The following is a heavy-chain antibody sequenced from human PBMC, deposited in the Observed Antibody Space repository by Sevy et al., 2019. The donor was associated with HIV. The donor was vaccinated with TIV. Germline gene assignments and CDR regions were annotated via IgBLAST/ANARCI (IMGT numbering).Heavy chain of an antibody. Sequence: GGSLRLSCAASGFTFSSYGMHWVRQAPGKGLEWVAVISYDGSSKYYADSVKGRLTISRDNSKNTLYLQMNSLRAEATAVYYWAKSVDSSSWFNWFDPWGQGTLVTVSS. J-gene: IGHJ5*02. CDR1: GFTFSSYG. D-gene: IGHD6-13*01. CDR2: ISYDGSSK. V-gene: IGHV3-30*18. CDR3: AKSVDSSSWFNWFDP.